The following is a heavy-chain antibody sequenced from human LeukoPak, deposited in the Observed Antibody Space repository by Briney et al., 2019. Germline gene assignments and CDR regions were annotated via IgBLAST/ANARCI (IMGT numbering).Heavy chain of an antibody. Sequence: PGGSLRLSCAASGFTFSGYSMNWVRQAPGKGLEWVSSISRTSSYIYYADSVKGRFTISRDNAKNSLYLQMNSLRAEDTAVYYCARDPGIIPVAGSYYIDSWGQGTLVTVSS. CDR1: GFTFSGYS. D-gene: IGHD6-19*01. V-gene: IGHV3-21*01. J-gene: IGHJ4*02. CDR3: ARDPGIIPVAGSYYIDS. CDR2: ISRTSSYI.